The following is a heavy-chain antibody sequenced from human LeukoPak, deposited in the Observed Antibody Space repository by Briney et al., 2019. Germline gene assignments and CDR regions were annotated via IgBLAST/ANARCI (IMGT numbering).Heavy chain of an antibody. D-gene: IGHD3-3*01. CDR2: ISAYNGNT. CDR3: ARETYYDFWSGLDV. CDR1: GYTFTSYG. J-gene: IGHJ6*02. Sequence: GESLRISCKGSGYTFTSYGISWVRQAPGQGLEWMGWISAYNGNTNYAQKLQGRVTMTTDTSTSTAYMELRSLRSDDTAVYYCARETYYDFWSGLDVWGQGTTVTVSS. V-gene: IGHV1-18*01.